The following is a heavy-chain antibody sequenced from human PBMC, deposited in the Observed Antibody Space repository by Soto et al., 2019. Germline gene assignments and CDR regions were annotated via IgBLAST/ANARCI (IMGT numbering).Heavy chain of an antibody. J-gene: IGHJ5*02. V-gene: IGHV3-33*01. CDR2: IWYDGSNK. Sequence: QVQLVESGGGVVQPGRSLRLSCAASGFTFSSYGMHWVRQAPGKGLEWVAVIWYDGSNKYYADSVKGRFTISRDNSKNTLYLQMNSLRDEDTAVYYCARDNSSSWYGQTNRFDPWGQGTLVTVSS. D-gene: IGHD6-13*01. CDR3: ARDNSSSWYGQTNRFDP. CDR1: GFTFSSYG.